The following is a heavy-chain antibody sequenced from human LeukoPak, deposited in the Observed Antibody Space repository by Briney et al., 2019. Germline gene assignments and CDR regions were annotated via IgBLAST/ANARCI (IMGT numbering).Heavy chain of an antibody. J-gene: IGHJ5*02. Sequence: SETLSLTCAVSGDSISSSNWWSWVRQPPEQGLEWIGEIYHSGNTNYNPPLKSRVTISLDKSKNQFSLKLSSVTAADTAVYYCARAIAGRGYNWFDPWGQGTLVTVSS. V-gene: IGHV4-4*02. D-gene: IGHD2-21*01. CDR3: ARAIAGRGYNWFDP. CDR2: IYHSGNT. CDR1: GDSISSSNW.